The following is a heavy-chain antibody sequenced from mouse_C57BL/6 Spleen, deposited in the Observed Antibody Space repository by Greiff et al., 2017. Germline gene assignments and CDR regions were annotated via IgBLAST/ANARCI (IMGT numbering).Heavy chain of an antibody. D-gene: IGHD1-1*01. J-gene: IGHJ2*01. CDR2: ISYDGSN. Sequence: ESGPGLVKPSQSLSLTCSVTGYSITSGYYWNWIRQFPGNKLEWMGYISYDGSNNYNPSLKNRISITRDTSKNQFFLKLNSVTTEDTATYYCAREGGLLRSFDYWGQGTTLTVSS. CDR1: GYSITSGYY. V-gene: IGHV3-6*01. CDR3: AREGGLLRSFDY.